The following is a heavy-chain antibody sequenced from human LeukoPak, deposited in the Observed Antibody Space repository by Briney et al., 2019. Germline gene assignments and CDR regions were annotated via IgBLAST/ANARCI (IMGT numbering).Heavy chain of an antibody. Sequence: SETLSLTCTVSGGSISSYYWSWIRQPPGKGLEWIGYIYYSGSTNYNPSLKSRVTISVDTSKNQFSLKLSSVTAADTAVYYCARWAAGTSGFDPWGQGTLVTVSS. CDR1: GGSISSYY. V-gene: IGHV4-59*01. D-gene: IGHD6-13*01. CDR2: IYYSGST. CDR3: ARWAAGTSGFDP. J-gene: IGHJ5*02.